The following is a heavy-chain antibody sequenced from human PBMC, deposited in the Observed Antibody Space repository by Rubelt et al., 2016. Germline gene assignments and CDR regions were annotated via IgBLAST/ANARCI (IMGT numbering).Heavy chain of an antibody. V-gene: IGHV4-34*01. Sequence: QVQLQLWGAGLLKPSETLSLTCAVYGGSFSGYYWSWIRQAPGKGLEWIGEINHSGTTNNNPSLKSRVTTSVDTSKNQFSLKLRSVTAADTAVYYCARVNGYNLDYWGQGTLVTVSS. D-gene: IGHD5-24*01. J-gene: IGHJ4*02. CDR1: GGSFSGYY. CDR3: ARVNGYNLDY. CDR2: INHSGTT.